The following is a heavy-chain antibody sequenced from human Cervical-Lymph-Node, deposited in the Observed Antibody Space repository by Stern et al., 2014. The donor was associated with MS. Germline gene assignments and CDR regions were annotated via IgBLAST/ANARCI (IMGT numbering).Heavy chain of an antibody. D-gene: IGHD5-24*01. V-gene: IGHV4-59*08. CDR2: LSYSGNT. J-gene: IGHJ4*02. CDR1: GGSISSNY. Sequence: VQLVESGPGLVKPSETLSLTCTVSGGSISSNYWSWIRQPPGKGLEWIGYLSYSGNTNYNPSLKSRVTTSVDPSKNQFSPSLSSGTAADTAVYYCARHGPPRRRDDSNHPNFDYWGPGTLVAVSS. CDR3: ARHGPPRRRDDSNHPNFDY.